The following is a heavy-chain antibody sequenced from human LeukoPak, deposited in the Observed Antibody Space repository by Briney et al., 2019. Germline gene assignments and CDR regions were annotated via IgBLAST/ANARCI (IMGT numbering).Heavy chain of an antibody. Sequence: PSETLSLTFAVSGYSISSGYYWGWIRQPPGKGLEWIGSIYHSGSTYYNPSLKSRVTISVDTSKNQFSLKLSSVTAADTAVYYCARDLRGDSSGYYYAYYFDYWGQGTMVTVSS. V-gene: IGHV4-38-2*02. CDR2: IYHSGST. J-gene: IGHJ4*02. CDR3: ARDLRGDSSGYYYAYYFDY. CDR1: GYSISSGYY. D-gene: IGHD3-22*01.